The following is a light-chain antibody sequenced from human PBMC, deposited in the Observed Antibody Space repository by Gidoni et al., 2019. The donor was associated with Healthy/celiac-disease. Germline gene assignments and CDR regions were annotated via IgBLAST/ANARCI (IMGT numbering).Light chain of an antibody. CDR3: QQSYSTPGIT. CDR1: QSISSY. J-gene: IGKJ3*01. CDR2: AAS. Sequence: IQMPQSPSSLSASVGDRVTITCRASQSISSYLNWYQQKPGKAPKLLIYAASSLQSGVPSRFSGSGSGTDFTLTISSLQPEDFATYYCQQSYSTPGITFGPGTKVDIK. V-gene: IGKV1-39*01.